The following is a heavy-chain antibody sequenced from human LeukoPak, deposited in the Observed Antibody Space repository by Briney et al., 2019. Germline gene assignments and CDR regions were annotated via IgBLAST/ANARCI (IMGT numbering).Heavy chain of an antibody. CDR1: GFAFSRYG. CDR2: VAFDGSIK. D-gene: IGHD6-19*01. J-gene: IGHJ3*01. V-gene: IGHV3-30*18. CDR3: AKEPIEEAGRNAFPV. Sequence: GRSLRLPCAASGFAFSRYGMHWVRQAPGKGLEWVAVVAFDGSIKRYAESLKGRFTVSRDNSKNTLYLQMDSLRVEDTAVYYCAKEPIEEAGRNAFPVWGQGTMVRVSS.